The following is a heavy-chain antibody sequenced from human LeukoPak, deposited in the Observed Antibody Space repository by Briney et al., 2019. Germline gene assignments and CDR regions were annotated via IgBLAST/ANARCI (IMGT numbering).Heavy chain of an antibody. J-gene: IGHJ4*02. V-gene: IGHV3-21*01. CDR3: ASRRDGYNWLDY. Sequence: PGGSLRLSCAASGFTFITYSMNWVRQAPGKGLEWVSSISSSSSYIYYADSVKGRFTISRDNAKNSLYPQMNSLRAEDTAVYYCASRRDGYNWLDYWGQGTLVTVSS. CDR2: ISSSSSYI. CDR1: GFTFITYS. D-gene: IGHD5-24*01.